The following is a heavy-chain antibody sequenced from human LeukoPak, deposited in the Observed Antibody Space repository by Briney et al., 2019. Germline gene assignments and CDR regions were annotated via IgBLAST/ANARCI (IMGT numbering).Heavy chain of an antibody. CDR3: AKNLFPYCSGGSCYFLDY. V-gene: IGHV3-30*18. Sequence: GGSLRLSCAASGFTFSSYGMHWVRQAPGKGLGWVAVISYDGSNKYYADSVKGRFTLSRDNSKNTLYMQMNSLRAEDTAVYYCAKNLFPYCSGGSCYFLDYWGQGTLVTVSS. J-gene: IGHJ4*02. CDR2: ISYDGSNK. D-gene: IGHD2-15*01. CDR1: GFTFSSYG.